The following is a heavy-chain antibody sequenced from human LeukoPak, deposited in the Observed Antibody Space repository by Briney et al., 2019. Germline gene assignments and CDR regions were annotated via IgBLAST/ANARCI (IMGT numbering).Heavy chain of an antibody. D-gene: IGHD3-22*01. J-gene: IGHJ4*02. CDR3: AKDPPLFDSSGYYFDY. CDR1: GSTFSSYA. Sequence: GGSLRLSCAASGSTFSSYAMSWVRQAAGKGLEGVSAISGSGGSTYYADSVKGRFTISRDSSKNTLYLQMNSLRAEDTAVYYCAKDPPLFDSSGYYFDYWGQGTLVTVSS. V-gene: IGHV3-23*01. CDR2: ISGSGGST.